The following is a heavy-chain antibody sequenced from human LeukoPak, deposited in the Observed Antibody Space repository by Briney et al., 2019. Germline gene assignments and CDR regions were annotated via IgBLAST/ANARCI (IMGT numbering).Heavy chain of an antibody. CDR3: AGGKNWAFDY. CDR1: GFTFSSYW. CDR2: INSDGSST. V-gene: IGHV3-74*01. J-gene: IGHJ4*02. D-gene: IGHD7-27*01. Sequence: GGSLRLSCAASGFTFSSYWMHWVRQAPGKGLVWVSRINSDGSSTSYADSVKGRFTISRDNSKNTLYLQMNSLRPEDTAVYYCAGGKNWAFDYWGQGTLVTVSS.